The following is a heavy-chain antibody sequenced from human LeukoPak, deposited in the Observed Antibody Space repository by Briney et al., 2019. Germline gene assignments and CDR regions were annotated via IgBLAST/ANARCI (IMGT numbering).Heavy chain of an antibody. CDR2: IYYSGST. CDR1: GGSISSYY. V-gene: IGHV4-59*01. J-gene: IGHJ5*02. Sequence: PSETLSLTCTVSGGSISSYYWSWLRQPPGKGLEWLGYIYYSGSTNYNPSLKSRVTISVDTSKNQFSLKLSSMTAADTAVYYCARGGSSSWLSWFDPWGQGTLVTVSS. CDR3: ARGGSSSWLSWFDP. D-gene: IGHD6-13*01.